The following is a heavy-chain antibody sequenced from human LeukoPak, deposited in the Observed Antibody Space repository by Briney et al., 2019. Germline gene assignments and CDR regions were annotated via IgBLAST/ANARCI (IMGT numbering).Heavy chain of an antibody. V-gene: IGHV1-69*06. Sequence: SVKVSCKASGGTFSSYGITWVRQAPGQGLEWMGGIIPIFGTANYAQKFQGRVTITADKSTSTAYMELSSLRSEDTAVYYCARSPYYYDSSGQYYWGQGTLVTVSS. CDR2: IIPIFGTA. D-gene: IGHD3-22*01. J-gene: IGHJ4*02. CDR1: GGTFSSYG. CDR3: ARSPYYYDSSGQYY.